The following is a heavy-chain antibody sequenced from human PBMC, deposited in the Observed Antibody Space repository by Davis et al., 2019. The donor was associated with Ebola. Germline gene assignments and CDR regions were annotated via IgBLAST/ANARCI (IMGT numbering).Heavy chain of an antibody. Sequence: AASVKVSCKASGYTFTSYGITWVRQAPGQGLEWMGWINPHNGNTNYAQNVQGRVTMTTDTSTSTAYMEVGSLRSDDTAVYYCARGGGSYYIVSWFDPWGQGTLVTVSS. V-gene: IGHV1-18*04. D-gene: IGHD1-26*01. CDR1: GYTFTSYG. CDR3: ARGGGSYYIVSWFDP. J-gene: IGHJ5*02. CDR2: INPHNGNT.